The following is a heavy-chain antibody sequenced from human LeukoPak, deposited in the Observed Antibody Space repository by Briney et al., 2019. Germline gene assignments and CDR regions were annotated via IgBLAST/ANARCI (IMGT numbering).Heavy chain of an antibody. V-gene: IGHV3-30*04. Sequence: GALRLSCAASGITFNNYAKHWVRQAPGKGLEWVAVVSYDGNYQNYADSVKGRSTISRDNSKNTVSLQMTSLRAEDTAVYYCARDRDLSSWYFGYWGQGTLVTVSS. D-gene: IGHD6-13*01. CDR3: ARDRDLSSWYFGY. CDR2: VSYDGNYQ. J-gene: IGHJ4*02. CDR1: GITFNNYA.